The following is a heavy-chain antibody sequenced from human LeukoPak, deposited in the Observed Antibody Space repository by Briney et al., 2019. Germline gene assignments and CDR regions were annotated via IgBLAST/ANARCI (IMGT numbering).Heavy chain of an antibody. D-gene: IGHD6-13*01. CDR1: GFTFSSYS. CDR2: ISSSSSTI. Sequence: GGSLRLSCAASGFTFSSYSMNWVRQAQGQGLEWVSYISSSSSTIYYADSVKGRFTISRDNAKNSLYLQMNSLRAEDTAVYYCARDVSSSRVGSPFDYWGQGTLVTVSS. CDR3: ARDVSSSRVGSPFDY. J-gene: IGHJ4*02. V-gene: IGHV3-48*01.